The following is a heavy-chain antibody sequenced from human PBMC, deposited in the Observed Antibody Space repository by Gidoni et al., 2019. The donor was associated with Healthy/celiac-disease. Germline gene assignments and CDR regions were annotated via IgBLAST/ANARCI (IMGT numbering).Heavy chain of an antibody. Sequence: EVQLVESGGGLVQPGGSLRLSCAASGFTFSHAWMNWVRQAPGKGLEWVGRIKSKTDGGTTDYAAPVKGRFTISRDDSKNTLYLQMNSLKTEDTAVYYCTTDTYFDWFPPTRDYWGQGTLVTVSS. D-gene: IGHD3-9*01. J-gene: IGHJ4*02. CDR1: GFTFSHAW. V-gene: IGHV3-15*07. CDR2: IKSKTDGGTT. CDR3: TTDTYFDWFPPTRDY.